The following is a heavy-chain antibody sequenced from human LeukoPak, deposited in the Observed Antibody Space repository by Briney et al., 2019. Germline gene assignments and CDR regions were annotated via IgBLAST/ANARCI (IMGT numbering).Heavy chain of an antibody. J-gene: IGHJ6*03. D-gene: IGHD6-19*01. CDR3: ARDGAWSSGWRHYYYYYMDV. CDR2: ISSSSSYI. CDR1: GFTFSSYS. Sequence: GGSLRLSCAASGFTFSSYSMNWVRQAPGKGLEWVSSISSSSSYIYHADSVKGRFTISRDNAKNSLYLQMNSLRAEDTAVYYCARDGAWSSGWRHYYYYYMDVWGKGTTVTVSS. V-gene: IGHV3-21*01.